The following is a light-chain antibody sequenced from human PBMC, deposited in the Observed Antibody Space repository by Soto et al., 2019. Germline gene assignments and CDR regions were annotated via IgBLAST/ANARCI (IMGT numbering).Light chain of an antibody. CDR3: QQDSSYPYT. CDR1: QGISSY. CDR2: AAS. J-gene: IGKJ2*01. V-gene: IGKV1-8*01. Sequence: IRMTQSPSSFSASTGDRVTITCRASQGISSYLAWYQQKPGNAPNLLIYAASTLQSGVPSRFSGSGSGTDFTLTISCLQSEDFATYYCQQDSSYPYTFGQGTKLEIK.